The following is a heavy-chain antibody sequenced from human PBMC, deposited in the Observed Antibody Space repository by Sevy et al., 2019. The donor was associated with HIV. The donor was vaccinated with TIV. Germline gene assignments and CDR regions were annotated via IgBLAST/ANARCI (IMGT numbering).Heavy chain of an antibody. D-gene: IGHD3-22*01. J-gene: IGHJ3*02. CDR3: ARGATFYSDSSGRVLSVLGAFDI. CDR1: GFTVSSNY. V-gene: IGHV3-53*01. CDR2: IFSGGGT. Sequence: GGSLGLSCAASGFTVSSNYMSWVRQAPGKGLEWVSIIFSGGGTYYADSVQGRFTISRDNSKNMVYLQMNSLRAEDTAVFYCARGATFYSDSSGRVLSVLGAFDIWGRGTMATVSS.